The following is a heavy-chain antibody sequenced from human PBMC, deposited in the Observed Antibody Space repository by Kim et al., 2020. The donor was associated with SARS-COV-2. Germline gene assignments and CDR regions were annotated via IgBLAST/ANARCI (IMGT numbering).Heavy chain of an antibody. D-gene: IGHD5-12*01. CDR2: IYSGGST. Sequence: GGSLRLSCAASGFTVSSNYMSWVRQAPGKGLEWVSVIYSGGSTYYADSVKGRFTISRDNSKNTLYLQMNSLRAEDTAVYYCARGLGSGYDFPFYFDYWGQGTLVTVSS. J-gene: IGHJ4*02. CDR1: GFTVSSNY. CDR3: ARGLGSGYDFPFYFDY. V-gene: IGHV3-53*01.